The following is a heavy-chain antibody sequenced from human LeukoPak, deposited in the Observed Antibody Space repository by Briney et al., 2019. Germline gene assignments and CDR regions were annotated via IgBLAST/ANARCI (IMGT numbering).Heavy chain of an antibody. Sequence: SETLSLTCTVSGYSISSGYYWGWIRQPPGKGLEWIGSIYHSGSTYYNPSLKSRVTISVDTSKNQFSLKLSSVTAADTAVYYCARDYNWNPNWFDPWGQGTLVTVSS. CDR2: IYHSGST. CDR1: GYSISSGYY. V-gene: IGHV4-38-2*02. CDR3: ARDYNWNPNWFDP. D-gene: IGHD1-20*01. J-gene: IGHJ5*02.